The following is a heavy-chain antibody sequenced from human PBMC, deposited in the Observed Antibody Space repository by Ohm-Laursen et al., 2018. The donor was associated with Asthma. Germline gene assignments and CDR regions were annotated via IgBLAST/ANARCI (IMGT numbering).Heavy chain of an antibody. D-gene: IGHD3-9*01. CDR1: GFTFSSNA. V-gene: IGHV3-30-3*01. CDR3: ARVSGSFDWLLSDYYGMDV. J-gene: IGHJ6*02. Sequence: SLRLSCAASGFTFSSNAMHWVRQAPGKGLEWVAVISKDGSNKYYADSVKGRFTISRDNSKNTLYLQMNSLRAEDTAVYYCARVSGSFDWLLSDYYGMDVWGQGTTVTVSS. CDR2: ISKDGSNK.